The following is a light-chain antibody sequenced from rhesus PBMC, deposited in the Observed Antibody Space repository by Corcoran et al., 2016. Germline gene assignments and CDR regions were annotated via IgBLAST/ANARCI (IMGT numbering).Light chain of an antibody. CDR1: TSGFGGYDR. V-gene: IGLV2-13*03. CDR2: DVT. CDR3: SPYASSSNFI. J-gene: IGLJ1*01. Sequence: QTAPTQSPSVSGSPGPSVTISCTGITSGFGGYDRVSWYQHYPGKAPKLIIYDVTERPSGVADRFSGSKSGNTASLTIAGLRDEDEDPYYCSPYASSSNFIFGDGTRLTVL.